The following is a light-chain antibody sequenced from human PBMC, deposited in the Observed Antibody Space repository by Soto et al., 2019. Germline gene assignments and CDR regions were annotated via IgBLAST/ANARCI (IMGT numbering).Light chain of an antibody. J-gene: IGKJ4*01. CDR1: QSVSNY. CDR3: QQRSNWPPVT. CDR2: DAS. V-gene: IGKV3-11*01. Sequence: EIVLTQSPATLSLSPGERATLSCRASQSVSNYLAWYQQKPGQAPRLLIYDASNRASGIPARFSGSGSGTDFTLTISSLDPDDFAVYYWQQRSNWPPVTFGGGTKVEIK.